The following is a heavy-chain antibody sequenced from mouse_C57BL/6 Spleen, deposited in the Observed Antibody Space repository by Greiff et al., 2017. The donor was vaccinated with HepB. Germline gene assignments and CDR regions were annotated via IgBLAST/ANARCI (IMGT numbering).Heavy chain of an antibody. J-gene: IGHJ2*01. CDR3: ARGGDYYGSSYGY. CDR1: GYTFTSYW. D-gene: IGHD1-1*01. Sequence: VQLQQSGAELVMPGASVKLSCKASGYTFTSYWMHWVKQRPGQGLEWIGEIDPSDSYTNYNQKFKGKSTLTVDKSSSTAYMQLSSLTSEDSAVYFCARGGDYYGSSYGYWGQGTTLTVSS. CDR2: IDPSDSYT. V-gene: IGHV1-69*01.